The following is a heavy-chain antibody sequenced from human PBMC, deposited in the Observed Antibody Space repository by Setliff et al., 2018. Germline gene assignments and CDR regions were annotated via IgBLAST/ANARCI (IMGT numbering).Heavy chain of an antibody. J-gene: IGHJ4*02. CDR1: GYSLTDYA. CDR2: IGAYNGNT. Sequence: AASVKVSCKASGYSLTDYAVTWVRQAPGQGLEWMGWIGAYNGNTYNAHKFQGRVTMTSDTSTSTAYMELRSLRSDDTAVYYCARVTIAVAGYFDFWGQGTLVTVSS. D-gene: IGHD6-19*01. V-gene: IGHV1-18*01. CDR3: ARVTIAVAGYFDF.